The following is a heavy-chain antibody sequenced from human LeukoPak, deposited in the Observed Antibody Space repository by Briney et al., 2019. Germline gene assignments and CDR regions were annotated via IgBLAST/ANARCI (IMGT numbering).Heavy chain of an antibody. CDR2: ISRSGAST. J-gene: IGHJ4*02. V-gene: IGHV3-23*01. Sequence: GVSVRLFCAASGFTLSSYAMSWVRQAPGKGLDWVSDISRSGASTHYADSVKGRFTISRDNPKNTLYLQMNSLSAEDSAVYYCAKGYGSGSNYTFNYWGQGTLVSVS. CDR3: AKGYGSGSNYTFNY. CDR1: GFTLSSYA. D-gene: IGHD3-10*01.